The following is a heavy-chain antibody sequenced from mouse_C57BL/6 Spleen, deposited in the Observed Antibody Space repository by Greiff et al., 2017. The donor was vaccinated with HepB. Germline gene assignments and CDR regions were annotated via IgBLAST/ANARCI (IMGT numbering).Heavy chain of an antibody. J-gene: IGHJ2*01. Sequence: VQLQQPGAELVKPGASVQLSCKASGYTFTSYWMHWVKQRPGQGLEWIGMIHPNSGSTNYNEKFKSKAKLTVDKSSSTAYMQLSSLTSEDSAVYYCARYYGSSYRGVCFDYWGQGTTLTVSS. V-gene: IGHV1-64*01. CDR1: GYTFTSYW. CDR2: IHPNSGST. CDR3: ARYYGSSYRGVCFDY. D-gene: IGHD1-1*01.